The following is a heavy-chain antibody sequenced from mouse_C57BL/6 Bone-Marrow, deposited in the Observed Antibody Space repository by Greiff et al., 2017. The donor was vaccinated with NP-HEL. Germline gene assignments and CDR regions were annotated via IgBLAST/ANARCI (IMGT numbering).Heavy chain of an antibody. J-gene: IGHJ2*01. CDR1: GFNIKDDY. D-gene: IGHD1-1*01. CDR3: TLITTVVDGYFDY. Sequence: EVKLQESGAELVRPGASVKLSCTASGFNIKDDYMHWVKQRPEQGLEWIGWIDPENGDTEYASKFQGKATITADTSSNTAYLQLSSLTSEDTAVYYCTLITTVVDGYFDYWGQGTTLTVSS. V-gene: IGHV14-4*01. CDR2: IDPENGDT.